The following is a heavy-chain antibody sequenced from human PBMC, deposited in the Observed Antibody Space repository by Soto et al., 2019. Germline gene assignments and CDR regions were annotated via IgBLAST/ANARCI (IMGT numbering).Heavy chain of an antibody. Sequence: ASVKVSCKASGYTFTSYYMHWVRQAPGQGLEWMGIINPSGGSTSYAQKFQGRVTMTRDTSTSTVYMELSSLRSEDTAVYYCARDVPLSHYDFWSGYYHNPYYFDYWGQGNLVTVSS. V-gene: IGHV1-46*03. CDR3: ARDVPLSHYDFWSGYYHNPYYFDY. D-gene: IGHD3-3*01. J-gene: IGHJ4*02. CDR1: GYTFTSYY. CDR2: INPSGGST.